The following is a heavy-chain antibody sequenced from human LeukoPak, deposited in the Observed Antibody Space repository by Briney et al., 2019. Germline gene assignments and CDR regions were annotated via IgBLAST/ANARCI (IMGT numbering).Heavy chain of an antibody. CDR1: GYSFTSYW. CDR2: IYPADSDT. CDR3: ARHKDGYFTKDAFDI. J-gene: IGHJ3*02. D-gene: IGHD5-24*01. Sequence: GESLKISCKGSGYSFTSYWIAWVCQMPGKGLEWLGIIYPADSDTTYSPSFQGQVTISADKSINTAYLQWSSLKASDTAMYYCARHKDGYFTKDAFDIWGQGTMVTVSS. V-gene: IGHV5-51*01.